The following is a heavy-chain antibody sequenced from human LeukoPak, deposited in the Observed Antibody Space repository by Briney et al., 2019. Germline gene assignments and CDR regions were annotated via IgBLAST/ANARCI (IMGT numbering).Heavy chain of an antibody. CDR1: GFTVSSDY. CDR3: ARAPTVLVGYCSSSSCQADY. V-gene: IGHV3-66*01. D-gene: IGHD2-2*01. J-gene: IGHJ4*02. Sequence: PGGSLRLSCAASGFTVSSDYMSWVRQAPGKGLEWVSVIYSGGTTHYADSVKGRFTISRDNSKNTLYLQMNSLRAEDTAVYYCARAPTVLVGYCSSSSCQADYWGQGTLVTVSS. CDR2: IYSGGTT.